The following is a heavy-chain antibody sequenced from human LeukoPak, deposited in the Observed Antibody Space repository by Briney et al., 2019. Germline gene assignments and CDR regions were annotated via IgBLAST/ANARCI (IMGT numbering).Heavy chain of an antibody. D-gene: IGHD3-10*01. CDR3: ARKYVLLWFFDY. J-gene: IGHJ4*02. Sequence: SETLSLTCAVYGGSFSGYYWSWIRQPPGKGLEWIGSIYYSGSTYYNPSLKSRVTISVDTSKNQFSLKLSSVTAADTAVYYCARKYVLLWFFDYWGQGTLVTVSS. V-gene: IGHV4-34*01. CDR1: GGSFSGYY. CDR2: IYYSGST.